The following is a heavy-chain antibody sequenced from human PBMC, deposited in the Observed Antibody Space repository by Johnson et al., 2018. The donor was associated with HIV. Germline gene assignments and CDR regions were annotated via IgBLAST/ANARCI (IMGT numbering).Heavy chain of an antibody. V-gene: IGHV3-30*03. D-gene: IGHD2-8*01. J-gene: IGHJ3*02. Sequence: QMLLVESGGGLVQPGGSLRLSCAASGFTVSSNYMSWVRQAPGTGLEWVAVISYDGSNKYYADSVKGRFTISRDNSKNTLYLQMNSLRAEDTAVYYCATRDPTYRPGVFDIWGQGTMVTVSS. CDR2: ISYDGSNK. CDR3: ATRDPTYRPGVFDI. CDR1: GFTVSSNY.